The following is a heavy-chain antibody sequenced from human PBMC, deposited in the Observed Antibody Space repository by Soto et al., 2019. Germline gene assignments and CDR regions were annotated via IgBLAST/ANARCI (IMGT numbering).Heavy chain of an antibody. V-gene: IGHV3-74*01. CDR2: INSDGSST. D-gene: IGHD2-15*01. Sequence: EVQLVESGGGLVQPGGSLRLSCAASGFTFSSYWMHWVRQAPGKGLVWVSRINSDGSSTSYADSVKGRFTISRDNAKNTLYLQMNSLRAEDTAVYYCAREDKWSLYYYGMDVWGQGTTVTVSS. CDR1: GFTFSSYW. CDR3: AREDKWSLYYYGMDV. J-gene: IGHJ6*02.